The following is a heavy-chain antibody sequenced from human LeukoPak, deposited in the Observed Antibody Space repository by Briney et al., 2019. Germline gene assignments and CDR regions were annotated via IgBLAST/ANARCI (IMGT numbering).Heavy chain of an antibody. CDR1: GFTFSSYA. D-gene: IGHD3-3*01. V-gene: IGHV3-23*01. CDR3: AKADFWSGSTPGY. J-gene: IGHJ4*02. Sequence: GGSLRLSCAASGFTFSSYAMSWVRQAPGKGLEWVSAISGSGGSTYYADSVEGRFTISRDNSKNTLYLQMNSLRAEDTAVYYCAKADFWSGSTPGYWGQGTLVTVSS. CDR2: ISGSGGST.